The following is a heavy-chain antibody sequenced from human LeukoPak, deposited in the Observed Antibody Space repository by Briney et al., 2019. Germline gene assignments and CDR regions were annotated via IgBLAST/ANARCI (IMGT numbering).Heavy chain of an antibody. V-gene: IGHV4-59*01. Sequence: SETLSLTCTLSGGSISSYYCSWVRDPPGKGLEWVVYIYYSGSTNYNPSLKSRVTISVDTSKNQFSLKLSSVTAADTAVYYCARDYYGGNYWYFDLWGRGTLVTVSS. CDR1: GGSISSYY. CDR2: IYYSGST. J-gene: IGHJ2*01. CDR3: ARDYYGGNYWYFDL. D-gene: IGHD4-23*01.